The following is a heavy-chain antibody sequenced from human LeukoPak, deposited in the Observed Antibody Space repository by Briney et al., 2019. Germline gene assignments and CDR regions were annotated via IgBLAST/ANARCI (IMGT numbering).Heavy chain of an antibody. CDR3: AGAYNYGSGSYSAFAY. Sequence: PSETLSLTCTVSGGSISSYFWSWIRQPPGKGLEWIGYIYYSGSTNYNYNPSLKSRVTFSVDTSKNHFSLKLSSVTAADTAVYYCAGAYNYGSGSYSAFAYWGQGAPVTVSS. CDR1: GGSISSYF. D-gene: IGHD3-10*01. J-gene: IGHJ4*02. CDR2: IYYSGST. V-gene: IGHV4-59*01.